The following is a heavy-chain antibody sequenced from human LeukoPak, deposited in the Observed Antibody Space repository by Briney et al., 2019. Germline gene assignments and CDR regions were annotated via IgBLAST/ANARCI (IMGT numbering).Heavy chain of an antibody. Sequence: ASETLSLTCTVSGYSISSGYYWGWIRQPPGKGLEWIGSIYNSGSTYYNPSLKSRVTISVDTSKNQFSLKLSSVTAADTAVYYCARVPKTYYYGSGSYYNAWWFDPWGQGTLVTVSS. D-gene: IGHD3-10*01. CDR3: ARVPKTYYYGSGSYYNAWWFDP. CDR2: IYNSGST. J-gene: IGHJ5*02. V-gene: IGHV4-38-2*02. CDR1: GYSISSGYY.